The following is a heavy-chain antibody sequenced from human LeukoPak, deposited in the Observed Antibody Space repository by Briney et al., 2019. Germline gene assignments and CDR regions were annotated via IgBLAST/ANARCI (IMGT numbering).Heavy chain of an antibody. D-gene: IGHD3-16*02. CDR2: LFHSGST. Sequence: PSETLSLTCAVPGYSISSGYYWACVRPPPAQGLEWIGTLFHSGSTYYNPSLNSRVTVSLDTSKNQFSLKLTSVTAADMPLYYCARHSQWGVIPWTFDIWGQGTMVTVSS. V-gene: IGHV4-38-2*01. CDR1: GYSISSGYY. J-gene: IGHJ3*02. CDR3: ARHSQWGVIPWTFDI.